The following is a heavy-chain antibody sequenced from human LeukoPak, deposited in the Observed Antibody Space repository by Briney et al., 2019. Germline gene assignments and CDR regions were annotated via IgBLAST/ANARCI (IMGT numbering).Heavy chain of an antibody. CDR2: VFRSGTT. Sequence: PSETLSLTCTVSGAPFNLYYWTWIRQAAGKSLEWIGRVFRSGTTVYNPSLASRVTMSVDTSKNQISLILNSVTAADTAVYYCAKGASHEEDAFDIWGRGTMVTISS. CDR1: GAPFNLYY. CDR3: AKGASHEEDAFDI. V-gene: IGHV4-4*07. J-gene: IGHJ3*02.